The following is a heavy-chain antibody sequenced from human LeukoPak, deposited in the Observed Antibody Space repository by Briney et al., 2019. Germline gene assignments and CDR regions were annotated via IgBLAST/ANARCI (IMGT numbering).Heavy chain of an antibody. CDR1: GFIFNNYA. Sequence: PGGSLRLSCAASGFIFNNYAMHWVRRAPGKGLEFVSAINSNGDSTYYATSVRGRFSISRDNSKNKLYLQMGSLKPEDMAVYYCAREERGHAIDYWGQGTLVTVS. J-gene: IGHJ4*01. CDR2: INSNGDST. CDR3: AREERGHAIDY. V-gene: IGHV3-64*01.